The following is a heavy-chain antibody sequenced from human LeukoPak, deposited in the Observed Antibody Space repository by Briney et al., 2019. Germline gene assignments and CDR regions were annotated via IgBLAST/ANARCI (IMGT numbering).Heavy chain of an antibody. V-gene: IGHV5-10-1*01. Sequence: GESLKISSKASGYSFTSDWISWVRQMPRKGLEWMGRIDPSDSYTNYSPSFQGHVTISADKSISTAYLQWSSLRASDTAMYYCARQGSRGLYYFDYWGQGTLVTVSS. D-gene: IGHD3-10*01. CDR1: GYSFTSDW. CDR3: ARQGSRGLYYFDY. CDR2: IDPSDSYT. J-gene: IGHJ4*02.